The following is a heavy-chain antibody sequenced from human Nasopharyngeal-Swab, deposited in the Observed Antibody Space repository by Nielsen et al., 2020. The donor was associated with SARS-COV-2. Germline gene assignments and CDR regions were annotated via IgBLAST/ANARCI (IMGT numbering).Heavy chain of an antibody. CDR1: GFTFSRYT. D-gene: IGHD3-22*01. CDR3: ASTPLDSSGYYYAFHY. J-gene: IGHJ4*02. V-gene: IGHV3-30-3*01. CDR2: ISYDGSNK. Sequence: GALRLSCAASGFTFSRYTMHWVRQAPGKGLEWVAVISYDGSNKYYADSVKGRFTISRDISKSTLYLQMNSLRAEDTAVFYCASTPLDSSGYYYAFHYWGRGTLVTVSS.